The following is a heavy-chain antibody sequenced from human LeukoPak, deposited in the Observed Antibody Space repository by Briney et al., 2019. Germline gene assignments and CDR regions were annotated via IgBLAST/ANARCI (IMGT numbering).Heavy chain of an antibody. CDR1: GGSIRSYY. V-gene: IGHV4-59*12. CDR3: ARSHDCSGVSCALDP. D-gene: IGHD2-15*01. J-gene: IGHJ5*02. Sequence: SETLSLTCTVSGGSIRSYYWSWIRQPPGKGLEWIGYIYYSGSTYYNPSLKSRVTISVDTSKNQFSLKLNSVTAADTAVYYCARSHDCSGVSCALDPWGQGTLVTVSS. CDR2: IYYSGST.